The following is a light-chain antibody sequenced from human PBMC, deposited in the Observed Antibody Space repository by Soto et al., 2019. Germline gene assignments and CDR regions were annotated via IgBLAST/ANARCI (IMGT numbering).Light chain of an antibody. J-gene: IGKJ3*01. CDR3: QQLNSYPA. CDR2: TAS. V-gene: IGKV1-9*01. Sequence: DIQLTQSPSFLSASVGDRVTITCRASQGISNYLAWYQQKPGKTPKLLIYTASTLQSGVPSRFSGSGSGTEFTLTISSLQPEDFATYYCQQLNSYPAFGPGTKVEIK. CDR1: QGISNY.